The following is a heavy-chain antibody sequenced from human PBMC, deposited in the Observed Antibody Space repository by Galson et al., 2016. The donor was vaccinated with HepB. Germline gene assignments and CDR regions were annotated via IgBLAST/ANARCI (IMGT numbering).Heavy chain of an antibody. CDR3: ARVSPNGNWPHLDC. CDR2: ISNSGTI. V-gene: IGHV3-48*04. J-gene: IGHJ4*02. CDR1: GFTFSSSS. Sequence: SLRLSCAASGFTFSSSSMSWVRQAPGRGLEWLSYISNSGTIYYADSVQGRFTVSRDNAKSSLFLQMNRLRAEDTALYFCARVSPNGNWPHLDCWGQGTLLTVSS. D-gene: IGHD5/OR15-5a*01.